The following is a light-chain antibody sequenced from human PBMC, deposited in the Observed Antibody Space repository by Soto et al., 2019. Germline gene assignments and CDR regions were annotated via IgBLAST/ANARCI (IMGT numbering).Light chain of an antibody. CDR1: QSVSSTY. J-gene: IGKJ5*01. V-gene: IGKV3-20*01. Sequence: EIVLTQSPATLSSFPGDRVTLSCRASQSVSSTYLAWYQQKPGQAPRLLIYRTSTRATGIPDRFSGSGSGTDFTLTISRLEPEDFAVYYCQQFGSSVTFGQGTRLEIK. CDR3: QQFGSSVT. CDR2: RTS.